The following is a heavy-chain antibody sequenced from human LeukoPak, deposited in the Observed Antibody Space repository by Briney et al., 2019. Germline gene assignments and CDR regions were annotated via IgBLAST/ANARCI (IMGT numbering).Heavy chain of an antibody. D-gene: IGHD2-2*01. Sequence: GASVKVSCKASGYTFTSYDINWVRQATGQGLEWMGWMNPNSGNTGYAQKFQGRVSMTRNTSISTAYMELSSLRSEDTAVYYCARGFRYCSSTSCYPYWGQGTLVTVSS. J-gene: IGHJ4*02. V-gene: IGHV1-8*01. CDR3: ARGFRYCSSTSCYPY. CDR2: MNPNSGNT. CDR1: GYTFTSYD.